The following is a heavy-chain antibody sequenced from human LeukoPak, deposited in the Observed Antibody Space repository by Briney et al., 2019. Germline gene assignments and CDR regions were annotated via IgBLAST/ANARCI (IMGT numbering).Heavy chain of an antibody. CDR2: INPNTGGT. Sequence: ASVKVSCKASGYTFTGYYIHWVRQAPGQGLEWMGWINPNTGGTNYAQKFQGRVTMTRDTSLSTAYMELSRMTSDDTAVYYCARVISYYYDRSGYYKWGQGTLVAVSS. D-gene: IGHD3-22*01. J-gene: IGHJ4*02. CDR3: ARVISYYYDRSGYYK. V-gene: IGHV1-2*02. CDR1: GYTFTGYY.